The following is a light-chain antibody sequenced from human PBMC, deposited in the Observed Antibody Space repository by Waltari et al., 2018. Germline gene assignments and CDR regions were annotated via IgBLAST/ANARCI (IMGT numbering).Light chain of an antibody. J-gene: IGKJ4*01. CDR3: QQRSNWPPALT. V-gene: IGKV3-11*01. CDR2: DVS. Sequence: EVVLTQSPVTLSLSPGERATLSCRASRSVGSYLAWYQQKPGQAPRLLIYDVSKRATSIPARFSGSGSGTDVTLTISSLEPEDFAFYYCQQRSNWPPALTFGGGTRVEIK. CDR1: RSVGSY.